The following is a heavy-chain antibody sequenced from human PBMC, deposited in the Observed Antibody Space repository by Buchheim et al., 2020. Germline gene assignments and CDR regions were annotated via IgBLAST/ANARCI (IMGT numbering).Heavy chain of an antibody. V-gene: IGHV3-23*01. CDR2: ISRSGDTT. CDR3: AKEEVPNDY. Sequence: EAQLLEFGGGLVQPGGSLRLSCAVSGFTFSNSAMTWVRQAPGKGLEWVSAISRSGDTTYYADSVMGRFTISRDTSKNTLYLQMNSLRVDDTAVYYCAKEEVPNDYWGLGTL. J-gene: IGHJ4*02. CDR1: GFTFSNSA.